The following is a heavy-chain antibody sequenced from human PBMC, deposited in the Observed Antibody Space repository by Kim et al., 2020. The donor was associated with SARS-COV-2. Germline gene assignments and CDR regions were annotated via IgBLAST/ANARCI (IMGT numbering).Heavy chain of an antibody. Sequence: ASVKVSCKASGYTFTSYAMNWVRQAPGQGLEWMGWINTNTGNPTYAQGFTGRFVFSLDTSVSTAYLQISSLKAEDTAVYYCARSQFPIAVAPNYYYYGMDVWGQGTTVTVSS. V-gene: IGHV7-4-1*02. CDR3: ARSQFPIAVAPNYYYYGMDV. D-gene: IGHD6-19*01. J-gene: IGHJ6*02. CDR2: INTNTGNP. CDR1: GYTFTSYA.